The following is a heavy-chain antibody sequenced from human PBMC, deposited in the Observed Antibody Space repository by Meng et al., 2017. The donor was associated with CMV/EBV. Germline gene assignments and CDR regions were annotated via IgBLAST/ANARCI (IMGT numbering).Heavy chain of an antibody. Sequence: QVQLVESGGGVVQPWGSLRLSCAASGFTFSSYGMHWVRQAPGKGPEWVAFIRNDESDKYYGDSVKGRFTISRDTSKNTVDLQMNSLRTEDTAVYYCAKDDPVFHYWGQGTLVTVSS. V-gene: IGHV3-30*02. J-gene: IGHJ4*02. CDR2: IRNDESDK. CDR1: GFTFSSYG. CDR3: AKDDPVFHY.